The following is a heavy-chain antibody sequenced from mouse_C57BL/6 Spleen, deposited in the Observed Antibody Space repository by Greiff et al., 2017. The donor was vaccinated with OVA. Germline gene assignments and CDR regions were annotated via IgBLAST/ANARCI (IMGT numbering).Heavy chain of an antibody. V-gene: IGHV3-6*01. CDR1: GYSITSGYY. D-gene: IGHD2-12*01. J-gene: IGHJ2*01. CDR2: ISYDGSN. CDR3: AREDDGYYFDY. Sequence: DVKLVESGPGLVKPSQSLSLTCSVTGYSITSGYYWNWIRQFPGNKLEWMGYISYDGSNNYNPSLKNRISITRDTSKNQFFLKLNSVTTEDTATYYCAREDDGYYFDYWGQGTTLTVSS.